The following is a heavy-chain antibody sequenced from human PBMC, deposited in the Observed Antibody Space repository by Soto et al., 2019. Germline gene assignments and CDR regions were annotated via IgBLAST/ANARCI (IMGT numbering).Heavy chain of an antibody. CDR2: IGTAGDT. Sequence: EVQLVESGGGLVQPGGSLRLSCAASGFTFSSYDMHWVRQATGKGLEWVSAIGTAGDTYYPGSVKGRFTISRENAKNSXCLQMNSLRSGDTAVYYCARGSSSSWYVTDWYFDLWGRGTLVIVSS. CDR1: GFTFSSYD. D-gene: IGHD6-13*01. J-gene: IGHJ2*01. V-gene: IGHV3-13*04. CDR3: ARGSSSSWYVTDWYFDL.